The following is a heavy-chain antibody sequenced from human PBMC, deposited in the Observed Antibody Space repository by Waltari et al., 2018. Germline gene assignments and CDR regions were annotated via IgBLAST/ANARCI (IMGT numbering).Heavy chain of an antibody. CDR1: GGSTRSSRHY. D-gene: IGHD6-19*01. V-gene: IGHV4-39*07. CDR2: VYFTGAT. Sequence: QLQLQESGPGLVKPSATLSLTCAVSGGSTRSSRHYWGWIRQSPVEGLELIGSVYFTGATNYSLSFKSRVTVSLDTSKNQFSLKLSSVTAADTAVYYCARDRGVYSSGWYRGYYFDYWGQGTLVTVSS. J-gene: IGHJ4*02. CDR3: ARDRGVYSSGWYRGYYFDY.